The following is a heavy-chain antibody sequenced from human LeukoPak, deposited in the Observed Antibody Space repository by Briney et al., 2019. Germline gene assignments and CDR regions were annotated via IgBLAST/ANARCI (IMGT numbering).Heavy chain of an antibody. CDR1: GGSISSYY. CDR3: ARESVTSSSEVFDY. J-gene: IGHJ4*02. V-gene: IGHV4-59*01. CDR2: IYYSGST. D-gene: IGHD2-2*01. Sequence: SETLSLTCTVSGGSISSYYWSWIRQPPGKGLEWIAYIYYSGSTNYNPSLKSRVTISVDTSKNQFSLKLSSVTAADTAVYYCARESVTSSSEVFDYWGQGTLVTVSS.